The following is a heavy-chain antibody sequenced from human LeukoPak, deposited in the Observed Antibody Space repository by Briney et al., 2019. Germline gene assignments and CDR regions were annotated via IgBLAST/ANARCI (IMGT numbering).Heavy chain of an antibody. CDR2: ISGSGGST. Sequence: GGSLRLSCAASGFIFSSYAMSCVRQAPGKGLEWVSAISGSGGSTYYADSVKGRFTISRDNSKNTLYLQMNSLRAEDTAVYYCAKGPPRLWLYLVDYWGQGTLVTVSS. V-gene: IGHV3-23*01. D-gene: IGHD5-18*01. CDR1: GFIFSSYA. J-gene: IGHJ4*02. CDR3: AKGPPRLWLYLVDY.